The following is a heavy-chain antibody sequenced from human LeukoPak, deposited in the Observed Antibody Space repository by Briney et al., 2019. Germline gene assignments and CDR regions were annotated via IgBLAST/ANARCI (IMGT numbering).Heavy chain of an antibody. CDR1: GYTFTSYY. CDR2: INPSGGST. D-gene: IGHD5-24*01. V-gene: IGHV1-46*01. CDR3: ARDLGTRDGYNPPNLFDN. J-gene: IGHJ4*02. Sequence: GASVKVSCKASGYTFTSYYMHWVRQAPGQGLEWMGIINPSGGSTSHAQKFQGRVTMTRDRSTSTVYMELSSLRSEDTAVYYCARDLGTRDGYNPPNLFDNWGQGTLVTVSS.